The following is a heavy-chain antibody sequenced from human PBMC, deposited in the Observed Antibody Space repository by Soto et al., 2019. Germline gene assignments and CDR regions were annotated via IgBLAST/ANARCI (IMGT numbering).Heavy chain of an antibody. CDR3: AKDMVHCTGTSCARYFEK. D-gene: IGHD2-2*01. V-gene: IGHV3-23*01. J-gene: IGHJ4*02. CDR1: KFTFSTYA. Sequence: EVQLLESGGGLVQRGGSLRLSCAASKFTFSTYAMTWVRQAPGKGLEWVSDISGSGDNTYYADSVKGRFTISRDNSKSTLYLQMNSRRAEDTAVYYCAKDMVHCTGTSCARYFEKWGRGTLVTVSS. CDR2: ISGSGDNT.